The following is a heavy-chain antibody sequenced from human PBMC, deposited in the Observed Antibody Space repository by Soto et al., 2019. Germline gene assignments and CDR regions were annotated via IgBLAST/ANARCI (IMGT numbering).Heavy chain of an antibody. D-gene: IGHD1-20*01. Sequence: GGSLRLSCAASGFTFSDYYMSWIRQAPGKGLEWVSYISSSGSIYYADSVKGRFTISRDNAKNSLYLQMNSLRAEDTAVYYCAGSPGIEAFDIWGKQIMVTVSS. CDR1: GFTFSDYY. CDR3: AGSPGIEAFDI. J-gene: IGHJ3*02. CDR2: ISSSGSI. V-gene: IGHV3-11*01.